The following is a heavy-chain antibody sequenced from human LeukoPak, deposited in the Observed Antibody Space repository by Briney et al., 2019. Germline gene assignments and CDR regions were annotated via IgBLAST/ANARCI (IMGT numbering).Heavy chain of an antibody. J-gene: IGHJ4*02. Sequence: GGSLRLSCAASGFTFSSYSMNWVRQAPGKGLEWVSSISSSSSYIYYADSVKGRFTISRDNAKNSLYLQMDSLRAEDTAVYYCARGIVVVPAAIDLPYYFDYWGQGTLVTISS. V-gene: IGHV3-21*01. CDR2: ISSSSSYI. CDR1: GFTFSSYS. D-gene: IGHD2-2*01. CDR3: ARGIVVVPAAIDLPYYFDY.